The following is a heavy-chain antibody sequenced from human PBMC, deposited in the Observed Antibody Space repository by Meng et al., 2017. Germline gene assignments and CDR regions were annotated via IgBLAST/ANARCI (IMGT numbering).Heavy chain of an antibody. CDR2: IYSGGST. V-gene: IGHV3-53*01. Sequence: LSLTCAASGFTVSSNYMSWVRQAPGKGLEWVSVIYSGGSTYYADSVKGRFTISRDNSKNTLYLQMNSLRAEDTAVYYCAKMSSSWSLYWGQGTLVTVSS. D-gene: IGHD6-13*01. CDR1: GFTVSSNY. CDR3: AKMSSSWSLY. J-gene: IGHJ4*02.